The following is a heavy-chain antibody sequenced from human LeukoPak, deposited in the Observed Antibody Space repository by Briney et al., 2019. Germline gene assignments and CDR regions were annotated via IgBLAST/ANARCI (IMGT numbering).Heavy chain of an antibody. D-gene: IGHD4-11*01. Sequence: ASVKVSCKASGYTFTGYYMHWVRQAPGQGLEWMGWINPNSGGTNYAQKFQGRVTMTRDTSISTAYMELSRLRSDDTAVYYCAVTTVTTGVYYYYYMDVWGKGTTVTVSS. V-gene: IGHV1-2*02. CDR3: AVTTVTTGVYYYYYMDV. J-gene: IGHJ6*03. CDR2: INPNSGGT. CDR1: GYTFTGYY.